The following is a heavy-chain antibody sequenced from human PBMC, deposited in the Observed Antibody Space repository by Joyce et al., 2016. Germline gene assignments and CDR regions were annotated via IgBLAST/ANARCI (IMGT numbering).Heavy chain of an antibody. J-gene: IGHJ3*02. D-gene: IGHD2-21*01. V-gene: IGHV1-18*01. Sequence: QVQLVQSGAEVKKPGASVKVSCKASGNTFTSSGMSWVRQAPGQGLEWMGWISANNGNTKYEQNLQGRVTMTTDKSTSTAYMELRGLSSDDTAVYYCARGLRIPGDVFETWGQGTMVTVSS. CDR3: ARGLRIPGDVFET. CDR2: ISANNGNT. CDR1: GNTFTSSG.